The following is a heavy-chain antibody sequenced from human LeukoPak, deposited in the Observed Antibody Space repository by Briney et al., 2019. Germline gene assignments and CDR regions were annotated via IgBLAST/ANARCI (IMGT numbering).Heavy chain of an antibody. CDR3: AKEAVAGTLGDY. CDR2: ISYDGSNK. Sequence: RRSLRLSCAASGFTFSSYAMHWVRQAPGKGLDWVAVISYDGSNKNYADSVKGRFTISRDNSKNTLYLQMNSLRAEDTAVYYCAKEAVAGTLGDYWGQGTLVTVSS. V-gene: IGHV3-30*18. J-gene: IGHJ4*02. D-gene: IGHD6-19*01. CDR1: GFTFSSYA.